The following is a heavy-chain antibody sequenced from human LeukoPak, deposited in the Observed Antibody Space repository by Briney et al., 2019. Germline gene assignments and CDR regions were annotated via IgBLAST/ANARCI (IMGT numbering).Heavy chain of an antibody. J-gene: IGHJ4*02. CDR1: GGSFNVHY. CDR2: INHSGST. D-gene: IGHD3-3*01. CDR3: ARGWSGTLFDY. V-gene: IGHV4-34*01. Sequence: PETLSLTCAVYGGSFNVHYWNWIRQPPGKGLEWIGQINHSGSTNYNLSLKSRVTISVDTSKNQFSLKVSSVTAADTAVYYCARGWSGTLFDYWGQGTLVTVSS.